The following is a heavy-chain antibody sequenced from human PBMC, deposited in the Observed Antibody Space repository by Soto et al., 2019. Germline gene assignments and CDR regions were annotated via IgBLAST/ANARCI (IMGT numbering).Heavy chain of an antibody. CDR2: ISYDGSNK. CDR1: GFTFSSYG. J-gene: IGHJ6*02. D-gene: IGHD4-17*01. CDR3: AKDRTEKPYYYYYYGMDV. V-gene: IGHV3-30*18. Sequence: GGSLRLSCAASGFTFSSYGMHWVRQAPGKGLEWVAVISYDGSNKYYADSVKGRFTISRDNSKNTLYLQMNSLRAEDTAVYYCAKDRTEKPYYYYYYGMDVWGQGTTVTVSS.